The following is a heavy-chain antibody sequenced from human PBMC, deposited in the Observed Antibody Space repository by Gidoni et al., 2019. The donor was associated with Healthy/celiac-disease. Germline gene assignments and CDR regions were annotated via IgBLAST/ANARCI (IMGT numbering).Heavy chain of an antibody. V-gene: IGHV3-9*01. J-gene: IGHJ4*02. D-gene: IGHD1-7*01. CDR2: ISWNSGSI. CDR1: GFTFDDYA. CDR3: AKDSSGGYNWNYAVPDY. Sequence: EVQLVESGGGLVQPGRSLRLSCAASGFTFDDYAMHWVRQAPGKGLAWVSGISWNSGSIGYADSVKGRFTISRDNAKNSLYLQMNSLRAEDTALYYCAKDSSGGYNWNYAVPDYWGQGTLVTVSS.